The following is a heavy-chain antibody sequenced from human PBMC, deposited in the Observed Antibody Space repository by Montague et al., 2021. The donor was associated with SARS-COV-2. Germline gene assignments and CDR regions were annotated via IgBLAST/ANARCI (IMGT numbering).Heavy chain of an antibody. CDR2: IHHGGSN. CDR3: ARLGDGVVPSPILGVGPYYSYYYMDV. CDR1: GGSFSTYS. D-gene: IGHD3-10*01. Sequence: SETLSLTCAVHGGSFSTYSWNWIRQPPGKGLEWIGEIHHGGSNNYNPSLKSRVTISADTSKKHFSLKLTSVAAADTAVYYCARLGDGVVPSPILGVGPYYSYYYMDVWGKGTTVTVSS. J-gene: IGHJ6*03. V-gene: IGHV4-34*01.